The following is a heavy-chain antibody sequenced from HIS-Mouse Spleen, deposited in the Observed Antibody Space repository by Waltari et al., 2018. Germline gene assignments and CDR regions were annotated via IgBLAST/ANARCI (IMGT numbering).Heavy chain of an antibody. CDR3: ARSIVVVPAAIGGWFDT. CDR1: GGTFSSYA. V-gene: IGHV1-69*04. D-gene: IGHD2-2*02. CDR2: IIPILGIA. J-gene: IGHJ5*02. Sequence: QVQLVQSGAEVKKPGSSVKVSCKASGGTFSSYAIRSVRQAPGQGLEWMGRIIPILGIANYAQKFQGRVTITADKSTSTAYMELSSLRSEDTAVYYCARSIVVVPAAIGGWFDTWGQGTLVTVSS.